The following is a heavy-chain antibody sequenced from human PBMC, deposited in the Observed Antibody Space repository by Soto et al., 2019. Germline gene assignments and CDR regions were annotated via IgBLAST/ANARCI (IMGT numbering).Heavy chain of an antibody. J-gene: IGHJ4*02. D-gene: IGHD3-10*01. V-gene: IGHV1-18*01. CDR2: ISAYNGNT. CDR3: FVSGRYRPLVY. Sequence: ASVKVSCKASGYTFTSYGISWVRQAPGQGLEWMGWISAYNGNTNYAQKLQGRVTMTTDTSTSTAYMELRSLRSDDTAMYYCFVSGRYRPLVYWGQGTLVTVSS. CDR1: GYTFTSYG.